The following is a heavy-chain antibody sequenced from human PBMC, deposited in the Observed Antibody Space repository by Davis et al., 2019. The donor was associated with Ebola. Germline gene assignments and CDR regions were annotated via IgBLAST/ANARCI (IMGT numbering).Heavy chain of an antibody. V-gene: IGHV3-30*02. D-gene: IGHD3-10*01. J-gene: IGHJ4*02. CDR2: IWYDESSE. Sequence: PGGSLRLSCAASGFTFINYGMNSTRQAPGKWLKWVAVIWYDESSEYYADSVKGRFTIFRDNSKNTLYLQMNSLRTQDTAVYYCAKDVGDGVASWGQGTLVTVSS. CDR1: GFTFINYG. CDR3: AKDVGDGVAS.